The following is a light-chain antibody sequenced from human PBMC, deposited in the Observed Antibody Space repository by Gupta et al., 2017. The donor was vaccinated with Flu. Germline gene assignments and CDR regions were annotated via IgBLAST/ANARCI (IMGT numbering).Light chain of an antibody. CDR3: SAYTGKSTLVL. CDR2: EVN. Sequence: QSALTQPASVSASPGQSITISCTGSSSDIGGYIYVSWYQHHPGQGPKLLLYEVNHRASGVSSRFSASTSGNTASLTISGLQADDEATYYCSAYTGKSTLVLFGGGTKLTVL. J-gene: IGLJ2*01. V-gene: IGLV2-14*01. CDR1: SSDIGGYIY.